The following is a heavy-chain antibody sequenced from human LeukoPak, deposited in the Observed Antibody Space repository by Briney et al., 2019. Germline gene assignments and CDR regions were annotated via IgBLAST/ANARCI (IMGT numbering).Heavy chain of an antibody. CDR1: GSIFTSYW. J-gene: IGHJ4*02. D-gene: IGHD6-13*01. CDR2: IYPGDSDT. CDR3: ARRVAAAGIDY. Sequence: GASLQISCKGSGSIFTSYWIGWVRQLPGKGLEWMGIIYPGDSDTRYSPSFQGQVTISADKSISTAYLQWSSLKASDTAMYYCARRVAAAGIDYWGQGTLVTVSS. V-gene: IGHV5-51*01.